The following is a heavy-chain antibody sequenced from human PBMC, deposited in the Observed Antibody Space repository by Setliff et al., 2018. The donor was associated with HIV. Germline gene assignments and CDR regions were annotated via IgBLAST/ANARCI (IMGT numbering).Heavy chain of an antibody. D-gene: IGHD3-10*01. V-gene: IGHV1-69*10. J-gene: IGHJ3*02. Sequence: GAPVKVSCKASGGSSRTYSINWVRQAPGQGLEWMGQFIAVLDITSYAQKFQGRLTITADESTSTMYMELSSLRSDDTAVYYCAGPRGDEAFDIWGQGTMVNVSS. CDR3: AGPRGDEAFDI. CDR2: FIAVLDIT. CDR1: GGSSRTYS.